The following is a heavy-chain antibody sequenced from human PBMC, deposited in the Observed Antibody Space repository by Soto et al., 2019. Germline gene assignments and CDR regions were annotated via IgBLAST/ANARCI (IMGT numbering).Heavy chain of an antibody. V-gene: IGHV6-1*01. Sequence: SQTLSLTCAISGDSVSNNSAAWSWIRQSPSRGLEWLGRTYYRSKWNNDYVVSVKSRITISPDTSKNQFSLQLNSVTPEDTAVYYCASEGMFNWFDPCRQGTLVTVSS. CDR1: GDSVSNNSAA. CDR2: TYYRSKWNN. J-gene: IGHJ5*02. CDR3: ASEGMFNWFDP. D-gene: IGHD3-10*02.